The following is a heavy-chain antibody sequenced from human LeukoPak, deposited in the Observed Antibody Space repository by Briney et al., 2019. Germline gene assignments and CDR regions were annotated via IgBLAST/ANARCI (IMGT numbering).Heavy chain of an antibody. V-gene: IGHV4-59*01. CDR2: VYHTGSS. D-gene: IGHD3-10*01. CDR1: GDSIRSSY. Sequence: SETLSLTCSVSGDSIRSSYWSWIRQPPGKGLEWIGYVYHTGSSYYNPSLKSRATTSIDTSKNQFSLQLTSMTAADTAVYYCAGYGSESYYKAFDFWGQGILVTVSS. CDR3: AGYGSESYYKAFDF. J-gene: IGHJ4*02.